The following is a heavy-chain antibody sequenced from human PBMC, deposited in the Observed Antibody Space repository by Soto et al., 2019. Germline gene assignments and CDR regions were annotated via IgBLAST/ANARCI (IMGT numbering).Heavy chain of an antibody. Sequence: GASVKVSCKASGYTFTRSGISWVRQAPGQGPEWMGWISSYNGDTNYAQTFQGRVTMTTDTSTSTAYMELSSLRSEDTAVYYCARFGEPSSLRGLYYFDYWGQGTLVTVSS. D-gene: IGHD2-21*01. CDR2: ISSYNGDT. J-gene: IGHJ4*02. CDR3: ARFGEPSSLRGLYYFDY. CDR1: GYTFTRSG. V-gene: IGHV1-18*01.